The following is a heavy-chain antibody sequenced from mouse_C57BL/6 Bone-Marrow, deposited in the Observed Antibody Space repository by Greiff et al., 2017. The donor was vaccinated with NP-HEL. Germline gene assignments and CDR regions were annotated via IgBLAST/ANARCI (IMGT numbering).Heavy chain of an antibody. CDR3: ARDKLPSWFAY. D-gene: IGHD5-5*01. J-gene: IGHJ3*01. Sequence: DVQLQESGPGLVKPSQSLSLTCSVTGYSITSGYYWNWIRQFPGNKLEWMGYISYDGSNNYNPSLKNRISITRDTSKNQFFLKLNSVTTEDTATYYCARDKLPSWFAYWGQGTLVTVSA. CDR1: GYSITSGYY. CDR2: ISYDGSN. V-gene: IGHV3-6*01.